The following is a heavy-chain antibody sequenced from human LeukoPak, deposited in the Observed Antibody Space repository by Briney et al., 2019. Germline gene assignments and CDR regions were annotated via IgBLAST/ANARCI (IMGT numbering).Heavy chain of an antibody. Sequence: SETLSLTCAVYGGSFSGYYWSWIRQPPGKGLEWIGEINHSGSTNYNPSLKSRVTISVDTSKNQFSLKLSSVTAADTAVYYCARRLIWSGYSNWFDPWGQGTLVTVSS. CDR2: INHSGST. CDR3: ARRLIWSGYSNWFDP. CDR1: GGSFSGYY. J-gene: IGHJ5*02. D-gene: IGHD3-3*01. V-gene: IGHV4-34*01.